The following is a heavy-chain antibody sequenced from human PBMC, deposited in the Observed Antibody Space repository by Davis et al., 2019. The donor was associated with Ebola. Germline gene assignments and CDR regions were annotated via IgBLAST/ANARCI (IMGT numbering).Heavy chain of an antibody. CDR1: GFIFSSYV. J-gene: IGHJ4*02. CDR3: VKDVSFGYGSGRYYFDY. V-gene: IGHV3-9*01. D-gene: IGHD3-10*01. Sequence: PGGSLRLSCAASGFIFSSYVMSWVRQAPGKGLEWVSGISWNRVIIGYADSVKGRFTISRDNAKKSLYLQMNSLIPEDTALYYCVKDVSFGYGSGRYYFDYWGQGTLVTVSS. CDR2: ISWNRVII.